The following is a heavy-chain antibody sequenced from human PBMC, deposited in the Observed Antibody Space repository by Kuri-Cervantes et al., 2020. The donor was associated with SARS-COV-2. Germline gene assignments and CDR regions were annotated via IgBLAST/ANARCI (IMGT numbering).Heavy chain of an antibody. Sequence: GESLNISCAAYGFTFSGSAIHWVRQASGKGLEWVGRIRSKPNNYATAYTASVKGRFTISRDDSENTAYLQMNSLKTEDTAVYFCTSGSCSGGRCYYSFDYWGQGTLVTVSS. J-gene: IGHJ4*02. CDR1: GFTFSGSA. CDR2: IRSKPNNYAT. CDR3: TSGSCSGGRCYYSFDY. V-gene: IGHV3-73*01. D-gene: IGHD2-15*01.